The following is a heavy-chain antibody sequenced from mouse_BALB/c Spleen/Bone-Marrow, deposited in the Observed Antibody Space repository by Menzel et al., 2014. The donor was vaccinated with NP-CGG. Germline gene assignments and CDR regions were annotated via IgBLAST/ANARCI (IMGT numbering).Heavy chain of an antibody. D-gene: IGHD2-3*01. CDR2: IYPGDGDT. V-gene: IGHV1-82*01. J-gene: IGHJ4*01. CDR3: ARSDGYRTMDY. Sequence: VQLQQSGAELMKPGASVKISCKATGYTFSSSWMNWVKQRPGQGLEWIGRIYPGDGDTDYNGKFKGKATLTADKSSSTAYMQLSSLTSVDSAVYFCARSDGYRTMDYWGQGTSVTVSS. CDR1: GYTFSSSW.